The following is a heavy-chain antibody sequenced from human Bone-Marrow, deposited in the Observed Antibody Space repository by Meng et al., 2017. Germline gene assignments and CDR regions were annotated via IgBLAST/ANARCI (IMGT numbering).Heavy chain of an antibody. CDR3: ARFTPFDY. Sequence: VQLVESGGGLVHPGGSLRLSCIASEFTFSIFWMHWVRQAPGKGPMWVSRINPDGTITDYADSVKGRFTISRDNAKNTLYLQMNSLRAEDSAVYYCARFTPFDYWGPGTLVTVSS. CDR1: EFTFSIFW. J-gene: IGHJ4*02. CDR2: INPDGTIT. V-gene: IGHV3-74*01.